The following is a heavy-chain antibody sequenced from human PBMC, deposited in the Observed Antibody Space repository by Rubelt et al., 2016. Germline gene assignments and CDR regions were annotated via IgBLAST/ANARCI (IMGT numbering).Heavy chain of an antibody. D-gene: IGHD2-2*01. V-gene: IGHV4-38-2*02. CDR1: SFSISSGHY. J-gene: IGHJ4*02. CDR3: ARQTPNVVARHFDY. CDR2: ISHSGSA. Sequence: QVQLRESGPGLVKPSETLSLTCTVSSFSISSGHYWGWIRQPPGKGLEWLGSISHSGSAYYNPSLKSRVTISVDTSENQFSLRLISVTAADTAVYYCARQTPNVVARHFDYWGQGTLVTVSS.